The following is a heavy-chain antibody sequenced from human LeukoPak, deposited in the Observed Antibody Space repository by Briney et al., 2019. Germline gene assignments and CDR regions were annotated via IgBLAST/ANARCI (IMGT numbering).Heavy chain of an antibody. CDR2: ISAYNGNT. Sequence: ASVKVSCKASGYTFTSYGISWVRQAPGQGLEWVGWISAYNGNTNYAQKLQGRVTMTTDTSTSTAYMELRSLRSDDTAVYYCARHSGYDLVVGYYYYGMDVWGQGTTVTVSS. D-gene: IGHD5-12*01. CDR3: ARHSGYDLVVGYYYYGMDV. V-gene: IGHV1-18*01. J-gene: IGHJ6*02. CDR1: GYTFTSYG.